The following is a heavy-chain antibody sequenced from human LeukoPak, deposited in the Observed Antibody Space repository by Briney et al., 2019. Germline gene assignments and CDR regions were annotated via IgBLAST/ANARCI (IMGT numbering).Heavy chain of an antibody. CDR2: ISAYNGNT. CDR1: GYTFTSYG. Sequence: ASVKLSCKASGYTFTSYGISWGRQAPGQGLEWMGWISAYNGNTNYAQKLPGRVTMTTDTSTSTAYVELRRLRSDDTAVYYCARVADPYSGSYFDYWGQGTLVTVCS. CDR3: ARVADPYSGSYFDY. J-gene: IGHJ4*02. V-gene: IGHV1-18*01. D-gene: IGHD1-26*01.